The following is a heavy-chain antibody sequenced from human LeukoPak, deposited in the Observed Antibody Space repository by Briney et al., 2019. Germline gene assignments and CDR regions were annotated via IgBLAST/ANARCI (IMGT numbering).Heavy chain of an antibody. J-gene: IGHJ4*02. CDR3: ARVTSRPGAYGDHFDY. CDR2: IYYSGST. CDR1: GGSISSYY. D-gene: IGHD4-17*01. Sequence: PSETLSLTCTVSGGSISSYYWSWIRQPPGKGLEWVGYIYYSGSTNYSPSLKSRVTIPVDTSKNQFSLKLSSVTAADTAVYYCARVTSRPGAYGDHFDYWGQGTLVTVSS. V-gene: IGHV4-59*01.